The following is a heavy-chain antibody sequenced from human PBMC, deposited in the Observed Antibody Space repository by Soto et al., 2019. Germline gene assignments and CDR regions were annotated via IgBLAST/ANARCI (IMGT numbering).Heavy chain of an antibody. CDR1: GFTFSSYG. V-gene: IGHV3-30*18. J-gene: IGHJ4*02. CDR2: ISYDGSNK. D-gene: IGHD4-17*01. Sequence: QVQLVESGGGVVQPGRSLRLSCGASGFTFSSYGMHWVRQAPGKGLEWVAVISYDGSNKYYADSVKGRFTISRDNSKNTLYLQMNSLRAEDTAVYYCAKSKASGALDYWGQGTLVTVSS. CDR3: AKSKASGALDY.